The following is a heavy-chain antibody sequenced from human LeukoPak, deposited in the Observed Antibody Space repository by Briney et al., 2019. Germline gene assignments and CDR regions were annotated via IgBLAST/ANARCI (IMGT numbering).Heavy chain of an antibody. Sequence: SETLSLTCTVSGGSISSYYWSWIRQPPGKGLEWIGYIYYSGSTNYNPSLKSRVTISVDTSKNQFSLKLSSVTAADTAVYYCAVDYGGNSGYYYYYYYMDVWGKGTTVTVSS. CDR3: AVDYGGNSGYYYYYYYMDV. J-gene: IGHJ6*03. CDR1: GGSISSYY. V-gene: IGHV4-59*01. D-gene: IGHD4-23*01. CDR2: IYYSGST.